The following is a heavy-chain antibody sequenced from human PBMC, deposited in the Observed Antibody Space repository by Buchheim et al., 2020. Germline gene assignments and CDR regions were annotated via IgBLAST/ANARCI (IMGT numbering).Heavy chain of an antibody. J-gene: IGHJ4*02. Sequence: EVQMLESGGGLIQPGGSLRLSCAASGFTLSSYALNWVRQAPGKGLEWVSLISASGDNTYYAASVRGRFTISRDDSKKTLYLQMNSLRAEDTAVYYCARGGRLCDYWGQGTL. CDR2: ISASGDNT. CDR3: ARGGRLCDY. V-gene: IGHV3-23*01. D-gene: IGHD3-10*01. CDR1: GFTLSSYA.